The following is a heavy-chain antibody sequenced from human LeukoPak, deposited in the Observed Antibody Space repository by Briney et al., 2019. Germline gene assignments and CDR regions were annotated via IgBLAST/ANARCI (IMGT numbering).Heavy chain of an antibody. D-gene: IGHD6-13*01. V-gene: IGHV1-8*01. CDR1: GYTFTSYD. CDR2: MNPNSGNT. Sequence: GASVKVSCKASGYTFTSYDINWVRQATGQGLEWMGWMNPNSGNTGYAQKFQGRVTMTRNTSISTAYMELSSLRSEDTAVYYCVIAAALYYYYGMDVWGQGTTVTVSS. CDR3: VIAAALYYYYGMDV. J-gene: IGHJ6*02.